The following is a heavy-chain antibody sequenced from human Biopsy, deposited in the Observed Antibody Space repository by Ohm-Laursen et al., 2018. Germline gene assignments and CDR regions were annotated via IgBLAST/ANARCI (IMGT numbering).Heavy chain of an antibody. CDR2: INHSGST. CDR3: ARGRLRAVARFDY. V-gene: IGHV4-34*01. D-gene: IGHD6-19*01. J-gene: IGHJ4*02. Sequence: SDTLSPTCAVYGGYFSGYYWSWIRQPPGKGLEWIGEINHSGSTNYNPSLKSRVTISVDTSKNQFSLKLSSVTAADTAVYYCARGRLRAVARFDYWGQGTPVTVSS. CDR1: GGYFSGYY.